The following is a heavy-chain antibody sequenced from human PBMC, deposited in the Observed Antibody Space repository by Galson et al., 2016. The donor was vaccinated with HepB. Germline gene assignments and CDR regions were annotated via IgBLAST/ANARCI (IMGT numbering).Heavy chain of an antibody. D-gene: IGHD2-15*01. CDR2: IYWDDDK. CDR3: AHHHDHTNDVVVIFAY. V-gene: IGHV2-5*02. CDR1: GFSLSTSGVG. J-gene: IGHJ4*02. Sequence: PALVKPTQTLTLTCTFSGFSLSTSGVGVGWIRQPPGKALEWLALIYWDDDKRYSPSLKSRLTITKDTSKNQVALTMTNMDPVDTTTYYCAHHHDHTNDVVVIFAYWGQGTLVTVSS.